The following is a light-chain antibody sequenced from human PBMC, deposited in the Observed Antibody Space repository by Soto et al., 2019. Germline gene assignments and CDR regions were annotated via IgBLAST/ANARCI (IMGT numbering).Light chain of an antibody. CDR2: EVT. CDR1: ISDVGGYKY. V-gene: IGLV2-8*01. J-gene: IGLJ2*01. CDR3: SSYGGTNNVV. Sequence: QSALTQPPSASGSPGQSVTISCTGTISDVGGYKYVSWYQHHPGKAPKVVIYEVTKRPSGVPDRFSGSQSGNTASLTVSGLQAEDEADYYCSSYGGTNNVVFGGGTKVTVL.